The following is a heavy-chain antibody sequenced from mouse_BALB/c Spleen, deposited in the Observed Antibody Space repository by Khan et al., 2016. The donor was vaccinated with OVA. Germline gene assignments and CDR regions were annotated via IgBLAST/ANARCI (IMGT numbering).Heavy chain of an antibody. V-gene: IGHV5-6-3*01. Sequence: EVELVESGGGLVQPGGSLKLSCAASGFTFSSYGMSWVRQTPDKRLELVATINSNGGSTYYPDSVKGRFTISRDNAKNTLYLQMSSLKSEDTAMYYRARMARTINWGQGTTRTVSA. CDR2: INSNGGST. CDR3: ARMARTIN. CDR1: GFTFSSYG. J-gene: IGHJ2*01.